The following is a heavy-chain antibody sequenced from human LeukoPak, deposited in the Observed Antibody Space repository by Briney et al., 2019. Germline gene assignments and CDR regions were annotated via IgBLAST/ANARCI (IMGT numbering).Heavy chain of an antibody. CDR3: ARLLVGAPFDY. CDR1: AYSFTSYW. CDR2: IYPGDSDT. D-gene: IGHD1-26*01. J-gene: IGHJ4*02. V-gene: IGHV5-51*01. Sequence: GASLKISSKGSAYSFTSYWIGWVRRMPGKGLEWMGIIYPGDSDTRYSPSFQGQVTISADKSISTAYLQWSSLKASDTAMYYCARLLVGAPFDYWGQGTLVTVSS.